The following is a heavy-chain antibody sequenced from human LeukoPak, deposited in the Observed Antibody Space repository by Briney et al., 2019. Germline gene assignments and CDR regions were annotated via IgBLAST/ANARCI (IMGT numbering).Heavy chain of an antibody. CDR1: GFTFSSYS. CDR2: ITSNSSYI. V-gene: IGHV3-21*01. J-gene: IGHJ4*02. Sequence: GGSLRLSCAASGFTFSSYSMNWVRQAPGKGLEWVSSITSNSSYIYYADSVKGRFTISRDNAKNSLYLQMNSLRAEDTAVYYCAIMTTVTYIDYWGQGTLVTVSS. CDR3: AIMTTVTYIDY. D-gene: IGHD4-17*01.